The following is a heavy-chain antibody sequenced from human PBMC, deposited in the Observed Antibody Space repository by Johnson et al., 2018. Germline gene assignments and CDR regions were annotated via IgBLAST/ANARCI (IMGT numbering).Heavy chain of an antibody. Sequence: QVQLQESGSGLVKPSQTLSLTCAVSGDSVSSGLYSWSWIRQPPGKGLEWIGYIYASGSTYYNASFKSRATISIDRSQNKFSLNLTSVTAADAAVYYWAREGNWFDPWGQGTLVTVSS. V-gene: IGHV4-30-2*01. CDR3: AREGNWFDP. CDR1: GDSVSSGLYS. J-gene: IGHJ5*02. CDR2: IYASGST.